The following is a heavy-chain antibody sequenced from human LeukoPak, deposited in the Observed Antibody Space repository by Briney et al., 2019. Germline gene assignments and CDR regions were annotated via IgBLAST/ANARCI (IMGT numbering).Heavy chain of an antibody. CDR1: GFTFSSPG. Sequence: PGGSLRLSCAASGFTFSSPGMSWVRQAPGKGLEWVSAISGTGGTTYYADSVKGRFTISRDNSKNTLYLQMNSLRAEDTAVYYCAKFDIVIKYGMDVWGQGTTVTVSS. V-gene: IGHV3-23*01. D-gene: IGHD2/OR15-2a*01. CDR2: ISGTGGTT. J-gene: IGHJ6*02. CDR3: AKFDIVIKYGMDV.